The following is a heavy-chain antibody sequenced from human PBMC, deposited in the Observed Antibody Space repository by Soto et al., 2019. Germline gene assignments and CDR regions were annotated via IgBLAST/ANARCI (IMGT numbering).Heavy chain of an antibody. CDR1: GGTFSPYT. D-gene: IGHD3-10*01. J-gene: IGHJ4*02. CDR3: TRDWEITVSTWSFGGF. Sequence: QVQLVQSGAEVKKPGSSVKVSCKASGGTFSPYTINWVRQAPGQGLEWMGRIIPFHGVTNYAQKFQARVTITADKSTSTASSELSGLRFEDTAMYYCTRDWEITVSTWSFGGFWCRGTLGNVSS. CDR2: IIPFHGVT. V-gene: IGHV1-69*08.